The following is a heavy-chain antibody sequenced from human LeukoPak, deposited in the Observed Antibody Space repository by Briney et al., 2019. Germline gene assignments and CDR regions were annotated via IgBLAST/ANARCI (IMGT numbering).Heavy chain of an antibody. CDR2: IRSKAYGGTT. J-gene: IGHJ4*02. D-gene: IGHD3-16*01. CDR1: GFTFGDYA. V-gene: IGHV3-49*04. CDR3: TSGFGIFNFDY. Sequence: GGSLRLSCTASGFTFGDYAMSWVRQAPGKGLEWVGLIRSKAYGGTTEYAASVKGRFTISRDDSKSIAYLQMNSLKTEDTAVYYCTSGFGIFNFDYWGQGTLVTVSS.